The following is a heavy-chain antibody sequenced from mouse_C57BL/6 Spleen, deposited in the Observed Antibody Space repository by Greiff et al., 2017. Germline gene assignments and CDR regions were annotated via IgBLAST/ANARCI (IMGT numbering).Heavy chain of an antibody. J-gene: IGHJ2*01. CDR1: GFTFSDYG. CDR3: ARQTGTGFDY. D-gene: IGHD4-1*01. Sequence: DVMLVESGGGLVKPGGSLKLSCAASGFTFSDYGMHWVRQAPEKGLEWVAYISSGSSTIYYADTVKGRFTISRDNAKNTLFLQMTSLRSEDTAMYYCARQTGTGFDYWGQGTTLTVSS. V-gene: IGHV5-17*01. CDR2: ISSGSSTI.